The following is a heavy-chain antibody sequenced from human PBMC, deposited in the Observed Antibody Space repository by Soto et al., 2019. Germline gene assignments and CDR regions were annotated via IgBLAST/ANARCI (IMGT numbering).Heavy chain of an antibody. CDR3: AKDRGSGDQGRVRFDP. V-gene: IGHV3-23*01. Sequence: EVQLLESGGDLVQPGGSLRLSCAASGFTFSSYAMSWVRQAPGKGLEWVSTISPGGGSTYYADSVEGRFTISSDNSKSTLHLQLNSLRDDDTAVYYCAKDRGSGDQGRVRFDPWGQGTLVTVSS. CDR1: GFTFSSYA. J-gene: IGHJ5*02. D-gene: IGHD2-15*01. CDR2: ISPGGGST.